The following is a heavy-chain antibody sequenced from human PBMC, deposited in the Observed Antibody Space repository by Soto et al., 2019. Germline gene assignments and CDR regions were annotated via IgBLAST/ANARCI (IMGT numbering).Heavy chain of an antibody. D-gene: IGHD2-21*01. CDR1: GYTLTELS. CDR2: FDPEDGET. J-gene: IGHJ4*02. CDR3: ATDDRSVISPAPSSDY. V-gene: IGHV1-24*01. Sequence: GASVKVSCKVSGYTLTELSMHWVRQAPGKGLEWMGGFDPEDGETIYAQKFQGRVTMTEDTSTDTAYMELSSLRSEDTAVYYCATDDRSVISPAPSSDYWGQGPLVTVSS.